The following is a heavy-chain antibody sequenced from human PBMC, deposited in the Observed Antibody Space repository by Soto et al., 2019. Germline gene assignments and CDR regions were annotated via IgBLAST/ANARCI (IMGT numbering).Heavy chain of an antibody. CDR1: GYTFSSYS. CDR3: ARDINAKMDY. J-gene: IGHJ4*02. V-gene: IGHV3-21*01. D-gene: IGHD2-8*01. CDR2: ISSTSNYI. Sequence: EVQLEESGGGLVKPGGSLRLSCAASGYTFSSYSMNWVRQAPGKGLEWVSSISSTSNYIYYADSVKGRFTISRDNAKNSLYLQMNSLRAEDTAVYYCARDINAKMDYWGQGSLVTVSS.